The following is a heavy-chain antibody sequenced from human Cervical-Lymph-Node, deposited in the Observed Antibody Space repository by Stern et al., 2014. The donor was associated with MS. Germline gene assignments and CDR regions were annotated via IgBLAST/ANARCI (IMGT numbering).Heavy chain of an antibody. CDR2: IYYSGST. Sequence: QVQLQDSGPGLVKPSETLSLTCTVSGGSLTSGDYYWSWIRQHPATGLEWLGYIYYSGSTYYNPSLKSRVTISLDTSKNQFSLKLSSVTPADTAVYYCARDDGYCSGGTCPNWFDPWGQGTLVTVSS. J-gene: IGHJ5*02. V-gene: IGHV4-31*03. D-gene: IGHD2-15*01. CDR3: ARDDGYCSGGTCPNWFDP. CDR1: GGSLTSGDYY.